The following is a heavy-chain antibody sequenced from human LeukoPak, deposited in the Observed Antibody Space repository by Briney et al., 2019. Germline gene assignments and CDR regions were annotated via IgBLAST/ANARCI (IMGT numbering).Heavy chain of an antibody. D-gene: IGHD4-17*01. J-gene: IGHJ4*02. CDR2: ISSSGAI. Sequence: GGSLRLSCAGSGFTFSNYGMNWVRQAPGKGLECVSYISSSGAIYYADSVKGRFTISRDNAKNTLYLQMNSLRAEDTAVYYCARDQDDYGDYVPLDYWGQGTLVTVSS. CDR3: ARDQDDYGDYVPLDY. V-gene: IGHV3-48*04. CDR1: GFTFSNYG.